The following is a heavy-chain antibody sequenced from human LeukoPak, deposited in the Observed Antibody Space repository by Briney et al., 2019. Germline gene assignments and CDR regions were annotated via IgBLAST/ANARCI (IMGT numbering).Heavy chain of an antibody. CDR3: ARGSRRYYYDSSGAGDY. V-gene: IGHV1-18*01. D-gene: IGHD3-22*01. J-gene: IGHJ4*02. CDR2: ISAYNGNT. CDR1: GYTFTSYG. Sequence: ASVKVSCKASGYTFTSYGISWVRQAPGQGLEWMGWISAYNGNTNYAQKLQGRVTMTTDTSTSTAYMELRSLRSDDTAVYYCARGSRRYYYDSSGAGDYWGQGTLVTVSS.